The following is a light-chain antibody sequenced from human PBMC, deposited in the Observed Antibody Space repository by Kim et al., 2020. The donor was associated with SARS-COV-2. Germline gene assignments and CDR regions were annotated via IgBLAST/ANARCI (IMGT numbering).Light chain of an antibody. J-gene: IGLJ1*01. CDR1: RSDVGAYDS. CDR2: EVN. CDR3: YAFAGSDSYL. Sequence: QSALTQPPSAPGSPGQSVTISCTGTRSDVGAYDSVSWYQQHPGKAPKLIIFEVNKPSGVPDRFSGSKSGNTASLTISGLQAEDEADYYCYAFAGSDSYLFGTGTKVTVL. V-gene: IGLV2-8*01.